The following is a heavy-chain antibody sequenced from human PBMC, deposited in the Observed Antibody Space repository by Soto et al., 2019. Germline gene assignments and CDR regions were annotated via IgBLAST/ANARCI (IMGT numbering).Heavy chain of an antibody. CDR1: RDSVSSNSAG. CDR3: ARVEQYPGRTSDF. D-gene: IGHD1-26*01. V-gene: IGHV6-1*01. CDR2: TYYRSKWYY. Sequence: SQTISLTCDITRDSVSSNSAGWSRVRQSPSRGLEWLGRTYYRSKWYYEYAVSVRGRITINPDTSKNQYSLQLNSVTPEDTAVYFFARVEQYPGRTSDFRGPAILVTVS. J-gene: IGHJ4*01.